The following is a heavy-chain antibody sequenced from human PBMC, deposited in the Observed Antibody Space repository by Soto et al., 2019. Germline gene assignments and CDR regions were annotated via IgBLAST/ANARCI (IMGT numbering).Heavy chain of an antibody. CDR1: GFTFDDYT. J-gene: IGHJ4*02. CDR2: ISWDGGST. CDR3: AKVPGAVAGTGDYFDY. D-gene: IGHD6-19*01. V-gene: IGHV3-43*01. Sequence: GGSLRLSCAASGFTFDDYTMHWVRQAPGKGLEWVSLISWDGGSTYYADSVKGRFTISRDNSKNSLYLQMNSLRTEDTALYYCAKVPGAVAGTGDYFDYWGQGPLVTVSS.